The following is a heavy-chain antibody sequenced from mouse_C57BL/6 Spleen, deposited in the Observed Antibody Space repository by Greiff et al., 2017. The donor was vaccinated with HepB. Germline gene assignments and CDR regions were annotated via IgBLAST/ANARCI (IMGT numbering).Heavy chain of an antibody. CDR3: ARNEEVLYDYDGGFAY. CDR2: FYPGSGSI. V-gene: IGHV1-62-2*01. Sequence: VKLQESGAELVKPGASVKLSCKASGYTFTEYTIHWVKQRPGQGLEWIGWFYPGSGSIKYNEKFKDKATLTADKSSSTVYMELSRLTSEDSAVYFCARNEEVLYDYDGGFAYWGQGTLVTVSA. CDR1: GYTFTEYT. J-gene: IGHJ3*01. D-gene: IGHD2-4*01.